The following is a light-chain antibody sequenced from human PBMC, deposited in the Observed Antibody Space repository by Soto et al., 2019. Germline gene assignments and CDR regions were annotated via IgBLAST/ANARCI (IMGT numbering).Light chain of an antibody. V-gene: IGLV2-8*01. CDR1: SSDVGAYYF. CDR3: SSYAGNDKYVV. J-gene: IGLJ2*01. Sequence: QSALTQPPSASGSPGQSVTISCTGTSSDVGAYYFVSWYQQHPGKAPKLMIYEVSMRPSGVPDRFSGSKSGNTASLTVSGLQAGDEAVYYCSSYAGNDKYVVFGGGTKLTVL. CDR2: EVS.